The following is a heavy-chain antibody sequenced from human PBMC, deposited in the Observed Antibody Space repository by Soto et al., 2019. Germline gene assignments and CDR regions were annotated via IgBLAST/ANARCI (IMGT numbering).Heavy chain of an antibody. J-gene: IGHJ6*02. Sequence: SVKVSCKASGYTFTNYGISWVRQAPGQGLEWMGGIIPIFGTANYAQKFQGRVTITADESTSTAYMELSSLRSEDTAVYYCARTRIYYGSGNYYYYGMDVWGQGTTVTVSS. D-gene: IGHD3-10*01. V-gene: IGHV1-69*13. CDR1: GYTFTNYG. CDR2: IIPIFGTA. CDR3: ARTRIYYGSGNYYYYGMDV.